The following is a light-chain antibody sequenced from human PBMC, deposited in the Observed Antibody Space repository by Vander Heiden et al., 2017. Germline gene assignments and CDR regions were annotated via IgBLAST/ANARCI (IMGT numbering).Light chain of an antibody. CDR2: GAS. J-gene: IGKJ3*01. Sequence: EMGFTHAPGTLSLSPGERATLSCRASQSVSSSYLAWYQQKPGQAPRLLIYGASSRATGIPDRFSGSGSGTDFTLTISRLEPEDFAVYYCQQYGSSLLFTFGPGTKVDIK. CDR3: QQYGSSLLFT. V-gene: IGKV3-20*01. CDR1: QSVSSSY.